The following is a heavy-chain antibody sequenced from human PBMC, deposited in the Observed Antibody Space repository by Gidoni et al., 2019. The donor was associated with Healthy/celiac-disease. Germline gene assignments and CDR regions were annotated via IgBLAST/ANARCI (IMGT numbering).Heavy chain of an antibody. D-gene: IGHD5-18*01. Sequence: QVQLVQSGAAVKKPGSSVKVSCKASGGTFSSYAISWVRQAPGQGLEWMGGIIPIFGTANYAQKFQGRVTITADESTSTAYMELSSLRSEDTAVYYCAVKPFRGYSYAYYFDYWGQGTLVTVSS. CDR1: GGTFSSYA. CDR3: AVKPFRGYSYAYYFDY. CDR2: IIPIFGTA. V-gene: IGHV1-69*01. J-gene: IGHJ4*02.